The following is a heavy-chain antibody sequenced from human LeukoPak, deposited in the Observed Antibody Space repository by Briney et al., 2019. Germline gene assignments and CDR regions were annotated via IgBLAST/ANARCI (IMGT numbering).Heavy chain of an antibody. CDR3: ARRTSGAFAI. Sequence: PGGSLRLSRAASGFTFSSYEMNWVRQAPGKGLEWVSYISSSGSDKYYPDSVKGRFTISRDNAKNSLYLQMNSLRAEDTAVYYCARRTSGAFAIWGQGTKVTVSS. CDR2: ISSSGSDK. J-gene: IGHJ3*02. CDR1: GFTFSSYE. V-gene: IGHV3-48*03.